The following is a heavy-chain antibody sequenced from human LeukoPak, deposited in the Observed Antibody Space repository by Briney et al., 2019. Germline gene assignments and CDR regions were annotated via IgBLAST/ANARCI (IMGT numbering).Heavy chain of an antibody. CDR3: AKLFGSGYEGDY. D-gene: IGHD5-12*01. J-gene: IGHJ4*02. CDR2: IGAYNGNT. V-gene: IGHV1-18*01. Sequence: GASVKVSCKASGYTITNYDISWVRQAPGQGLEWMGWIGAYNGNTNYAQKLQGRVTMTTDTSTSTAYMELRSLRSDDTAVYYCAKLFGSGYEGDYWGQGTLVTVSS. CDR1: GYTITNYD.